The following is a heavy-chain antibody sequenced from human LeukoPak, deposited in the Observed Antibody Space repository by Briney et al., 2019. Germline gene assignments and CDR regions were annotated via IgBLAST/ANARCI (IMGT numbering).Heavy chain of an antibody. D-gene: IGHD3-22*01. J-gene: IGHJ4*02. CDR2: IYYSGST. Sequence: PSETLSLTCTVSGYSISSGYYWSWIRQPPGKGLEWIGYIYYSGSTNYNPSLKSRVTISVDTSKNQFSLKLSSVTAADTAVYYCARAPSPYYYDSSGYYDYWGQGTLVTVSS. V-gene: IGHV4-61*01. CDR1: GYSISSGYY. CDR3: ARAPSPYYYDSSGYYDY.